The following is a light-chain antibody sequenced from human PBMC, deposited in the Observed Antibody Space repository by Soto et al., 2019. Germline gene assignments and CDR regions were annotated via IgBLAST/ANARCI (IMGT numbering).Light chain of an antibody. CDR2: TAS. Sequence: AXXXTQSXSSXXASTGDRVTITCRASQGISSXLAWYQVKPGKAPRLLIYTASYLESGVPSRFSGSGSGTDFTLTISSLQSEDFAVYYCQQYFSYPLTFGGGTKVEIK. J-gene: IGKJ4*01. V-gene: IGKV1-8*01. CDR3: QQYFSYPLT. CDR1: QGISSX.